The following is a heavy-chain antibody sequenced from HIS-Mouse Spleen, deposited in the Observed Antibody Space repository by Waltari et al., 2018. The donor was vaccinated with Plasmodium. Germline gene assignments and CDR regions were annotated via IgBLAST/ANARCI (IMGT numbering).Heavy chain of an antibody. V-gene: IGHV4-34*01. CDR2: INHSGST. CDR1: GGSFSGYY. J-gene: IGHJ4*02. Sequence: QVQLQQWGAGLLKPSETLSLTCAVYGGSFSGYYWSWIRQPPGKGLEWIGEINHSGSTNYNPSLKSRVTISVDTSKNQFSLKLSSVTAADTAVYYCARGRDTAMAKVAYFDYWGQGTLVTVSS. CDR3: ARGRDTAMAKVAYFDY. D-gene: IGHD5-18*01.